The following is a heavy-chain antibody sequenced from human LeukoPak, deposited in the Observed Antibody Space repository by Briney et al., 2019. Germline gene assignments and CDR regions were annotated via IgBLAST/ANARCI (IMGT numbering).Heavy chain of an antibody. CDR3: ARHYCSSTSCYLPYYYYMDV. V-gene: IGHV1-69*06. CDR2: IIPIFGTA. Sequence: GASVKVSCKASGGTFSSYAISWVRQAPGQGLEWMGGIIPIFGTANYAQKFQGRVTITADKSTSTAYMELSSLRSEDTAVYYCARHYCSSTSCYLPYYYYMDVWGKGTTVTVSS. D-gene: IGHD2-2*01. CDR1: GGTFSSYA. J-gene: IGHJ6*03.